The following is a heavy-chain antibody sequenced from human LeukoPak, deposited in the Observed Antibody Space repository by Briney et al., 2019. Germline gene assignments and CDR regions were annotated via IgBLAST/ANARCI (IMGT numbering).Heavy chain of an antibody. J-gene: IGHJ4*02. Sequence: GGSLRLSCAASRFTFSWYAMHWVRQAPGKGLEWVAFVSIDGGSKYYADSVKGRFTISRDNSKNTLYLQMNSLRAEDTAVYYCAKGLGAFDYWGQGTLVTVSS. V-gene: IGHV3-30-3*01. CDR1: RFTFSWYA. D-gene: IGHD1-26*01. CDR2: VSIDGGSK. CDR3: AKGLGAFDY.